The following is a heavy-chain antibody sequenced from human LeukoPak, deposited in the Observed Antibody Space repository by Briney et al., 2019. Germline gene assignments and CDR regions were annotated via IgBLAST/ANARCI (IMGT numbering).Heavy chain of an antibody. CDR1: GFTFSRYA. CDR3: ARDWYYDSAGYFPY. Sequence: PGGSLRLSCAASGFTFSRYAMHWVRQAPGKGLEWVAFIWNDGSNQNYADSVKGRFTISRDNYKKMVYVQMNRLRVGDTAVYYCARDWYYDSAGYFPYWGLGTLVTVSS. V-gene: IGHV3-33*01. D-gene: IGHD3-22*01. J-gene: IGHJ4*02. CDR2: IWNDGSNQ.